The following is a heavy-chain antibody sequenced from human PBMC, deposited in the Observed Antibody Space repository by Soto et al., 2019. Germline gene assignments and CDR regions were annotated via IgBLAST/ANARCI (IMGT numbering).Heavy chain of an antibody. Sequence: QVWQVESGGGVVQAGRSLRLSCAASGFTFRSYAMHWVRQAPGKGLEWVAIISYEEIYKYYADSVKGRFTISRDNSKNTLYLQMNGLRTEDTAVYYCARALDFWSAYFDYWGQGSLVTVSS. V-gene: IGHV3-30-3*01. CDR2: ISYEEIYK. CDR3: ARALDFWSAYFDY. D-gene: IGHD3-3*01. J-gene: IGHJ4*02. CDR1: GFTFRSYA.